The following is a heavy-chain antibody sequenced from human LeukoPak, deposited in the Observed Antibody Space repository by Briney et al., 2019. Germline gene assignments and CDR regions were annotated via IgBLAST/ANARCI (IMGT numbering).Heavy chain of an antibody. CDR2: VNHSGYT. CDR3: ARDAKGSFGFGFDY. V-gene: IGHV4-34*01. CDR1: GTSFSSYY. Sequence: SETLSLTCAVSGTSFSSYYWSWIRQPPGKGLEWIGEVNHSGYTNDNPSLKSRVAMSVDTSTNQFSLRLSSVTAADTAVYYCARDAKGSFGFGFDYWGQGMLVTVSS. D-gene: IGHD5-18*01. J-gene: IGHJ4*02.